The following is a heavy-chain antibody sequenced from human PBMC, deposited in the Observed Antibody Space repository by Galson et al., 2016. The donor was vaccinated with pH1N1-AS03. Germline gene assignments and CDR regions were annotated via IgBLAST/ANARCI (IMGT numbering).Heavy chain of an antibody. V-gene: IGHV3-48*03. CDR2: ITGVGVT. D-gene: IGHD2/OR15-2a*01. CDR3: TRDGTDTYFDFDF. Sequence: SLRLSCAASGFAFRSHSMNWVRQAPGKGLEWISYITGVGVTMYGDSVRGRFVLSRDNAKNSVSLQMNSLRAEDTAIYYCTRDGTDTYFDFDFWGQGMLVTVSS. CDR1: GFAFRSHS. J-gene: IGHJ4*02.